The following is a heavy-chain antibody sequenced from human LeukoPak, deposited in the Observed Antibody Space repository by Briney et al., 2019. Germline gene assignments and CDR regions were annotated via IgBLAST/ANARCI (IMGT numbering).Heavy chain of an antibody. CDR3: ARGDDYGDYWGLY. J-gene: IGHJ4*02. V-gene: IGHV4-30-2*01. D-gene: IGHD4-17*01. CDR2: IYHSGST. Sequence: TSQTLSLTCTVSGGSISSGGYYWSWIRQPPGKGLEWIGYIYHSGSTYYNPSLKSRVTISVDRSKNQFSLKLSSVTAADTAVYYCARGDDYGDYWGLYWGQGTLVTVSS. CDR1: GGSISSGGYY.